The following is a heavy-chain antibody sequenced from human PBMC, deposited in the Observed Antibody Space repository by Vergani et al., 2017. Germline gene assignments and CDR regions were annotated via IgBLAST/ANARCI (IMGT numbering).Heavy chain of an antibody. D-gene: IGHD6-13*01. Sequence: QVQLVQSGSELKKPGASVKVSCKASGYTFTSYAMNWVRQAPGQGLEWMGWINTNTGNPMYAQGFTGRFVFSLDTSVSTAYLQISSLKAEDTAVYYCARDNDASIAAADYYYYGMDVWGQGTTVTVSS. J-gene: IGHJ6*02. CDR2: INTNTGNP. CDR3: ARDNDASIAAADYYYYGMDV. CDR1: GYTFTSYA. V-gene: IGHV7-4-1*02.